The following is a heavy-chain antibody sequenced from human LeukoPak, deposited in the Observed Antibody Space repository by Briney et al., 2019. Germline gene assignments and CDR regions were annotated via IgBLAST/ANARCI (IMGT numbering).Heavy chain of an antibody. Sequence: GSLRLSCAASGFTFSSYSINWVRQAPGKGLEWVSSISSSSSYIYYADSVKGRFTISRDNAKNSLYLQMNSLRAEDTAVYYCARGGVGATTYWGQGTLVTVSS. V-gene: IGHV3-21*01. J-gene: IGHJ4*02. CDR3: ARGGVGATTY. CDR2: ISSSSSYI. CDR1: GFTFSSYS. D-gene: IGHD1-26*01.